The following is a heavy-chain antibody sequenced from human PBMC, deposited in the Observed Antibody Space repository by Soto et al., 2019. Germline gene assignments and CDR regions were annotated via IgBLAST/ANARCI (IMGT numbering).Heavy chain of an antibody. CDR2: IVVGSGNT. CDR3: AAGKSLSSGWSPIYYYYGMDV. V-gene: IGHV1-58*01. Sequence: SVKVSCKASGFTFTSSAVQWVRQARGQRLEWIGWIVVGSGNTNYAQKFQERVTITRDMSTSTAYMELSSLRSEDTAVYYCAAGKSLSSGWSPIYYYYGMDVWGQGTTVTV. D-gene: IGHD6-19*01. J-gene: IGHJ6*02. CDR1: GFTFTSSA.